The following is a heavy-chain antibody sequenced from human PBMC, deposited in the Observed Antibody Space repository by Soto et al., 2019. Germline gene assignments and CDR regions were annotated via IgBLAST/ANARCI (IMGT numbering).Heavy chain of an antibody. CDR2: ISGSGGST. Sequence: EVQLVESGGGLVKPGGSLRLSCAASGFTFSSYSMNWVRQAPGKGLEWVSAISGSGGSTYYADSVKGRFTISRDNSKNTLYLQMNSLRAEDTAVYYCAGSPSGTFDYWGQGTLVTVSS. D-gene: IGHD6-25*01. CDR3: AGSPSGTFDY. V-gene: IGHV3-23*04. CDR1: GFTFSSYS. J-gene: IGHJ4*02.